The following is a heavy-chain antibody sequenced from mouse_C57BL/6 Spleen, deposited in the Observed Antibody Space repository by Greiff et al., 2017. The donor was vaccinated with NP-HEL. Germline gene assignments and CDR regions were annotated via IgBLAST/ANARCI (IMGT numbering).Heavy chain of an antibody. D-gene: IGHD1-1*01. CDR1: GYTFTSYW. CDR3: ARSEPGSSYYAMDY. CDR2: IDPNRGGT. Sequence: QVQLQQPGAELVKPGASVKLSCKASGYTFTSYWMHWVKQRPGRGLEWIGRIDPNRGGTKYNEKFKSKATLTVDKPSSTAYMQLSSLTSEDSAVYYGARSEPGSSYYAMDYWGQGTSVTVSS. J-gene: IGHJ4*01. V-gene: IGHV1-72*01.